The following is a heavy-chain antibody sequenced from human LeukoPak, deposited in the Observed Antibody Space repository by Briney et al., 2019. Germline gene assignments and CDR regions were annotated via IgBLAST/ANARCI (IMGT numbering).Heavy chain of an antibody. CDR1: VGSLTTYI. CDR2: IVPVSGTT. J-gene: IGHJ4*02. D-gene: IGHD1-1*01. CDR3: ARELGSTGSSVY. V-gene: IGHV1-69*05. Sequence: SVKVSCKASVGSLTTYIITWVRQAPGQGLEWMGRIVPVSGTTQYAQNFQGRVTITTDESASTAYMELNSLRPEDTAVYYCARELGSTGSSVYWGQGTLVTVSS.